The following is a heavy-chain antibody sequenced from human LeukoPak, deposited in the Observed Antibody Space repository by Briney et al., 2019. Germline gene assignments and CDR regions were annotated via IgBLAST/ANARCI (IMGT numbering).Heavy chain of an antibody. D-gene: IGHD3-3*01. Sequence: NPSETLSLTCTVSGDSISNYHWSWIRQPPGKGLEWIGYISYSGNTNYNPSLKSRVTISIDSSKIQFSLNLSSVTAADTAVYYCARILWSGYYLDPWGQGTLVTVSS. V-gene: IGHV4-59*01. CDR2: ISYSGNT. CDR1: GDSISNYH. J-gene: IGHJ5*02. CDR3: ARILWSGYYLDP.